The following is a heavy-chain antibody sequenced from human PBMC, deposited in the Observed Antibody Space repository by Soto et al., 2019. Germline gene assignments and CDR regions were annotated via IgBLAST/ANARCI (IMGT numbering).Heavy chain of an antibody. V-gene: IGHV1-18*04. D-gene: IGHD2-15*01. Sequence: ASVKVYCRASAYTFTSDGISWVRQAPGQVLDWMGWISAYNGNTNYAQKLQGRVTVTTDTSTSTAYMELRSPRSDDTAVYYCARDGGGCSGGSCYYYGMDVWGQGTTVTVSS. J-gene: IGHJ6*02. CDR2: ISAYNGNT. CDR3: ARDGGGCSGGSCYYYGMDV. CDR1: AYTFTSDG.